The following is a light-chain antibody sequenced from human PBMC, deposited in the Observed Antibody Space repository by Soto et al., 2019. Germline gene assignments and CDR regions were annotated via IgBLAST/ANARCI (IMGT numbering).Light chain of an antibody. CDR1: ASNIGSKS. CDR3: AAWDDSLDEYV. CDR2: SSI. J-gene: IGLJ1*01. V-gene: IGLV1-44*01. Sequence: QSALTQPPSASGTPGQRVTISCSGSASNIGSKSVNWYQQFPGTAPKLLIYSSIYRPSGVPARMSAYKSGTSASLAISGLQSEDEAYYYCAAWDDSLDEYVFGTGTKLTVL.